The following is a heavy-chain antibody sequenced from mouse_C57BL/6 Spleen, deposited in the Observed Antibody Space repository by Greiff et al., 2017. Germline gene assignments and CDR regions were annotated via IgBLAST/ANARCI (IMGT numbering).Heavy chain of an antibody. Sequence: VQLQQPGAELVKPGASVKLSCKASGYPFTSYWLTWVKQRPGQGLEWIGDIYPGSGSTNYNEKFKSKATLTVGTSSSTAYMQRSSLTSECSAVYYCARDGYDGSSGRDYWCQGTTLTVSS. CDR2: IYPGSGST. J-gene: IGHJ2*01. CDR1: GYPFTSYW. D-gene: IGHD1-1*01. V-gene: IGHV1-55*01. CDR3: ARDGYDGSSGRDY.